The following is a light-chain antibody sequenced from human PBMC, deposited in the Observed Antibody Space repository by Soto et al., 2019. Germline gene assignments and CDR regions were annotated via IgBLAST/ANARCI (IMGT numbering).Light chain of an antibody. CDR1: QMIDTY. CDR3: QQGYSTPRT. CDR2: AAS. Sequence: DIQLTQSPSSLSASVGDRVAITCRASQMIDTYLNWYQQKPGKAPSLLIYAASRLQSGVPSRFRGRGSETQFTLTISGLQPDDFATYYCQQGYSTPRTFGQGTKLEIK. J-gene: IGKJ2*01. V-gene: IGKV1-39*01.